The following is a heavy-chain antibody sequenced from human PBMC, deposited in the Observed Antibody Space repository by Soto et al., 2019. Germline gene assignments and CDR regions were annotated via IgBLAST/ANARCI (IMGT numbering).Heavy chain of an antibody. J-gene: IGHJ4*02. CDR1: GFTFDDNA. Sequence: GGSLRLSCAVSGFTFDDNAMHWVRQAPEKGLEWVSGINWKSDIGYADSVNGRFTISRDNAENSLYLQMNSLRAEDTALYYCAISQDRGGRTTFIYWGQGTQVTVSS. CDR3: AISQDRGGRTTFIY. V-gene: IGHV3-9*01. CDR2: INWKSDI. D-gene: IGHD3-16*01.